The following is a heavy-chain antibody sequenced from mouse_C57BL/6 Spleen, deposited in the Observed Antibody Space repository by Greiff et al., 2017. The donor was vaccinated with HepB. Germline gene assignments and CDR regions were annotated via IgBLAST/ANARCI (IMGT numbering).Heavy chain of an antibody. V-gene: IGHV2-6-1*01. CDR2: IWSDGST. J-gene: IGHJ2*01. CDR1: GFSLTSYG. Sequence: QVQLKESGPGLVAPSQSLSITCTVSGFSLTSYGVHWVRQPPGKGLEWLVVIWSDGSTTYNSALKSRLSISKDNSKSQVFLKMNSLQTDDTAMYYCARHGEKGYSNYYFDYWGQGTTLTVSS. D-gene: IGHD2-5*01. CDR3: ARHGEKGYSNYYFDY.